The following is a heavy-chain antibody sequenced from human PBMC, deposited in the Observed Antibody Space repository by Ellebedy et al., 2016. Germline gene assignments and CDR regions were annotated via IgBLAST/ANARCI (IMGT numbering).Heavy chain of an antibody. V-gene: IGHV3-66*01. Sequence: GGSLRLSCVVSGFTVGSNSMSWVRQAPGRGLEWVSLISSDNSVSYADSMRGRFTVSRDSSQNTLYLQMNSLRVEDTAVYYCARKYVYGFNWGRGTLVTVSS. J-gene: IGHJ4*02. D-gene: IGHD4-17*01. CDR1: GFTVGSNS. CDR3: ARKYVYGFN. CDR2: ISSDNSV.